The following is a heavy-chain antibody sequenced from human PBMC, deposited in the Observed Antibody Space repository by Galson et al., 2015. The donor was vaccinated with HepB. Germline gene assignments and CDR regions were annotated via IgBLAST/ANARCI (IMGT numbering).Heavy chain of an antibody. Sequence: SLRLSCAASGFTLSFYGMHWVRQAPGKGLEWVAVISYDGSNKYYTDSVKGRFTISRDNSKNTLFLQMNSLRAEDTAVYYCAKNGGLTGTPSLLYYYFGLDVWGHGTTVTVSS. CDR2: ISYDGSNK. D-gene: IGHD1-7*01. J-gene: IGHJ6*02. V-gene: IGHV3-30*18. CDR1: GFTLSFYG. CDR3: AKNGGLTGTPSLLYYYFGLDV.